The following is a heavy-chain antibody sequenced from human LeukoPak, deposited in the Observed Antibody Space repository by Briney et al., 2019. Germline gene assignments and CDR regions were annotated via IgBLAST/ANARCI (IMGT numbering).Heavy chain of an antibody. Sequence: SETLSLTCAVYGGSFSGYYWSWIRQPPGKGLEWIGEINHSGSTNYNPSLKSRVTISVDTSKNQFSLKLSSVTAADTAVYYCARRLYYYGSGSYGLGYFDYWGQGTLITVSS. CDR2: INHSGST. CDR3: ARRLYYYGSGSYGLGYFDY. J-gene: IGHJ4*02. CDR1: GGSFSGYY. D-gene: IGHD3-10*01. V-gene: IGHV4-34*01.